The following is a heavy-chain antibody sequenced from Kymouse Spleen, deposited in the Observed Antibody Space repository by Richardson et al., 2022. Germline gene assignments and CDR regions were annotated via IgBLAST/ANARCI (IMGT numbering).Heavy chain of an antibody. CDR2: IYYSGST. Sequence: QLQLQESGPGLVKPSETLSLTCTVSGGSISSSSYYWGWIRQPPGKGLEWIGSIYYSGSTYYNPSLKSRVTISVDTSKNQFSLKLSSVTAADTAVYYCARHSITMVRGVIITFDYWGQGTLVTVSS. D-gene: IGHD3-10*01. J-gene: IGHJ4*02. CDR3: ARHSITMVRGVIITFDY. V-gene: IGHV4-39*01. CDR1: GGSISSSSYY.